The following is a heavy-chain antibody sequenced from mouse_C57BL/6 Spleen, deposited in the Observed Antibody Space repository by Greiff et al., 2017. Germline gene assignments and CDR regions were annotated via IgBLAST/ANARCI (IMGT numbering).Heavy chain of an antibody. J-gene: IGHJ3*01. Sequence: LQESGAELVRPGTSVKVSCKASGYAFTNYLIEWVKQRPGQGLEWIGVINPGSGGTNYNEKFKGKATLTADKSSSTAYMQLSSLTSEDSAVYFCARPLYEGFAYWGQGTLVTVSA. D-gene: IGHD1-1*01. V-gene: IGHV1-54*01. CDR2: INPGSGGT. CDR1: GYAFTNYL. CDR3: ARPLYEGFAY.